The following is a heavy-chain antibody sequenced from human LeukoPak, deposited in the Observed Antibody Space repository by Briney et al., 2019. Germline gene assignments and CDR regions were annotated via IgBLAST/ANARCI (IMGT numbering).Heavy chain of an antibody. D-gene: IGHD5-24*01. CDR1: GGSCDDYY. CDR3: ARGRDRSKAGDH. Sequence: SETLSLTCAVYGGSCDDYYCSWIRQPPGKGLEWIGEIHPSGIFYYNSSLMSRVTISIDTSKSQFSLRLTSVTAADTGFYYCARGRDRSKAGDHWGQGSLVTVSS. V-gene: IGHV4-34*01. CDR2: IHPSGIF. J-gene: IGHJ4*02.